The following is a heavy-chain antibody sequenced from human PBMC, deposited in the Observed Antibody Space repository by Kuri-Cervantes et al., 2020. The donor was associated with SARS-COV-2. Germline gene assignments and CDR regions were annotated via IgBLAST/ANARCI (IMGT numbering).Heavy chain of an antibody. CDR1: GFTFSSYA. J-gene: IGHJ4*02. D-gene: IGHD6-6*01. V-gene: IGHV3-66*02. CDR3: AAGLAPEQLALDY. CDR2: IYSGGST. Sequence: GGSLRLSCAASGFTFSSYAMSWVRQAPGKGLEWVSVIYSGGSTYYADSVKGRFTISRDNSKNTLYLQMNSLRAEDTAVYYCAAGLAPEQLALDYWGQGTLVTVSS.